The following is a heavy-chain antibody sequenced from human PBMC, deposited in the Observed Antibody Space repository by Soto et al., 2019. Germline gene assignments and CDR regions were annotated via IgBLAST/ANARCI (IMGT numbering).Heavy chain of an antibody. J-gene: IGHJ4*02. Sequence: QVQLVQSGAEVKKPGASVKVSCKSFGYTFIGYYIHWVRQAPGQGLEWMGWINPNTGATNSTQNFQGRVTMTRDTSITTAYMELSRLRSDDTALYYCARDGYSYGSYTGFGSYWGQGTLVSVSS. D-gene: IGHD3-10*01. CDR3: ARDGYSYGSYTGFGSY. CDR2: INPNTGAT. CDR1: GYTFIGYY. V-gene: IGHV1-2*02.